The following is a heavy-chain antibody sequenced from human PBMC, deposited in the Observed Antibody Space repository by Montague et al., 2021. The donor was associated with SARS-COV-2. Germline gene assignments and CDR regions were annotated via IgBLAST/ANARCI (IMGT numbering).Heavy chain of an antibody. CDR1: GFIYTDYD. J-gene: IGHJ4*02. V-gene: IGHV3-21*01. D-gene: IGHD3-16*01. CDR3: ARAQMMRRAADY. Sequence: SLRLSCAASGFIYTDYDMNWVRQAPGKGLEWLSSISSSCTYIYYADSLEGRFTISRDNAKNSLYLEMHSLRVEDTAVYYCARAQMMRRAADYWGQGTLVTVSS. CDR2: ISSSCTYI.